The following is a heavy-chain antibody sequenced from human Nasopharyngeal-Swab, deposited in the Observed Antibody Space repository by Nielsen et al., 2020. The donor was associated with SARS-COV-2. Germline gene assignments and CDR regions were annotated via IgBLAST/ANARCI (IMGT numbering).Heavy chain of an antibody. D-gene: IGHD3-22*01. Sequence: ASVKVSCKASGYTFTNHPIHWVRQAPGQGLEWMGRINPDTGVTIYAQNFQGRVTMTRDTSIRTAYMELSRLTSGDTAAYYCAGMIIANDAFDIWGQGTMVTVSS. J-gene: IGHJ3*02. CDR2: INPDTGVT. CDR3: AGMIIANDAFDI. V-gene: IGHV1-2*06. CDR1: GYTFTNHP.